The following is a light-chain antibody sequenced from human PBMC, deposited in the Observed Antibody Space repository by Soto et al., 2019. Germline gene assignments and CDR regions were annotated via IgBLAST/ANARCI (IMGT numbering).Light chain of an antibody. J-gene: IGKJ5*01. CDR1: QFFSIF. Sequence: EIVLTQSPATLSLSPGERATLSCRASQFFSIFLAWYQQKPGQAPRLLIYDASNRATGIPARFSGSGSGTDFTLTISSLEPEDFAVYYCQQRSNWPPPITFGQGTRLEIK. CDR2: DAS. V-gene: IGKV3-11*01. CDR3: QQRSNWPPPIT.